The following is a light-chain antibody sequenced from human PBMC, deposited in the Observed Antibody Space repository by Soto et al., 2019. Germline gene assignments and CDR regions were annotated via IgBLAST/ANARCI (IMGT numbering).Light chain of an antibody. CDR1: QRISSY. V-gene: IGKV1-39*01. J-gene: IGKJ1*01. CDR3: QQSYSNPTWT. CDR2: AAS. Sequence: DIPMNQCPSSLSASVGERFTITCLASQRISSYLNCYQQKPVKSPNILIYAASSLQSGVSSRSSGSGSGTDLTITISSLQPEDFATYCCQQSYSNPTWTFGKVTKVDIK.